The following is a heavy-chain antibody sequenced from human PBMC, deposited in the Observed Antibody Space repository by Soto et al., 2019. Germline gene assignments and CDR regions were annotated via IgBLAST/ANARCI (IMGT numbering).Heavy chain of an antibody. CDR1: GFSLRSPGVG. J-gene: IGHJ4*02. CDR2: IFWTNDV. CDR3: THRRNVHSDSVAEFDY. V-gene: IGHV2-5*01. Sequence: QITLKESGPTLVKPTQTLTLTCTLSGFSLRSPGVGVGWIRQTPGKALEWLALIFWTNDVRYSPSLRSRLTITKDTSKNQVVLTMTNVDPVDTGTYYCTHRRNVHSDSVAEFDYWGQGTLVSVSS. D-gene: IGHD4-4*01.